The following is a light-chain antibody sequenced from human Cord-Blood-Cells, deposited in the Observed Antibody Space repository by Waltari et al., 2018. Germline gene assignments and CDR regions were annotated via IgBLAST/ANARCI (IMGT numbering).Light chain of an antibody. CDR2: AAS. CDR1: QSISSY. CDR3: QQSYSTPRT. V-gene: IGKV1-39*01. Sequence: IQMHQSPSSLSAAVGARVTSTCRASQSISSYLNWYRQKPGNAPKLLIYAASSLQSGVPTRCRGSGYGTDFTLTISSLQPEEFATYYFQQSYSTPRTFGQGTKGEIK. J-gene: IGKJ1*01.